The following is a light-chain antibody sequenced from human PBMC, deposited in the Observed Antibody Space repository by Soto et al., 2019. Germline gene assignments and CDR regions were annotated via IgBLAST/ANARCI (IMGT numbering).Light chain of an antibody. CDR3: QQYGSSPRT. V-gene: IGKV3-20*01. Sequence: ENLLTQSPGTLSLSPGEGATLSCRASRGVSANYLAWYQQKPGQAPTLLIYGASIRAAGIPDRFSGSGSGIDFTLTIRRLEPEDFAVYYCQQYGSSPRTFGHGTKVEIK. CDR2: GAS. J-gene: IGKJ1*01. CDR1: RGVSANY.